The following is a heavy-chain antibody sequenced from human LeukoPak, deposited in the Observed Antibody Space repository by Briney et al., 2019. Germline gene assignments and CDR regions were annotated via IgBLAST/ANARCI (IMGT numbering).Heavy chain of an antibody. CDR1: GYTFTGYY. CDR2: INPNSGGT. J-gene: IGHJ4*02. Sequence: ASVTVSCKASGYTFTGYYMHWVRQAPGQGLEWMGWINPNSGGTNYAQKFQGWVTMTRDTSISTAYMELSRLRSDDTAVYYCVRARGGLAVAFLFDYWGQGTLVTVSS. D-gene: IGHD6-19*01. CDR3: VRARGGLAVAFLFDY. V-gene: IGHV1-2*04.